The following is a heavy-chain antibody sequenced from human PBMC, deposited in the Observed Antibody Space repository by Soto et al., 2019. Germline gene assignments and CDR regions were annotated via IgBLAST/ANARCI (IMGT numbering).Heavy chain of an antibody. Sequence: QVQLQESGPGLVKPSETLSLTCTVSGGSISSYYWSWIRQPPGKGLEWIGYIYYSGSTNYNPSLKSRVTISVDTSKNQFSLKLGSVTAADTAVYYCARQGAARPTALGYYYYMDVWGKGTTVTVSS. CDR1: GGSISSYY. J-gene: IGHJ6*03. D-gene: IGHD6-6*01. CDR2: IYYSGST. V-gene: IGHV4-59*08. CDR3: ARQGAARPTALGYYYYMDV.